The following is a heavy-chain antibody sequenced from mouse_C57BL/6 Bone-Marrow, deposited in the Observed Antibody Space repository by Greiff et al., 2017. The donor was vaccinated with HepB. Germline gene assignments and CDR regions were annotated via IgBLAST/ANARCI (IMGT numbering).Heavy chain of an antibody. D-gene: IGHD2-5*01. CDR2: IYPGNSDT. CDR1: GYTFTSYW. CDR3: TRRSNYPLGAMDD. V-gene: IGHV1-5*01. Sequence: VQLQQSGTVLARPGASVKMSCTTSGYTFTSYWMPLVKQRPGQGLEWIGAIYPGNSDTSYNQKFKGKAKLTAVTSASTAYMELSSLTNEDSAVYDCTRRSNYPLGAMDDWGQGTTVTVSS. J-gene: IGHJ4*01.